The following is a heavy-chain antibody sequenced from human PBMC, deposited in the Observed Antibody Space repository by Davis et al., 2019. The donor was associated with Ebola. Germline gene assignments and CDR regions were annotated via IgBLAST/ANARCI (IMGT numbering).Heavy chain of an antibody. CDR1: GFTFSSYW. CDR2: IKQDGSEK. D-gene: IGHD3-22*01. CDR3: ARGDYQDSSGYWVDAFDI. J-gene: IGHJ3*02. V-gene: IGHV3-7*03. Sequence: GESLKISCAASGFTFSSYWMSWVRQAPGKGLEWVTNIKQDGSEKYYVDSVKGRFTISRDNAKKSLYLQMNSLRAEDTAVYYCARGDYQDSSGYWVDAFDIWGQGTMVTVSS.